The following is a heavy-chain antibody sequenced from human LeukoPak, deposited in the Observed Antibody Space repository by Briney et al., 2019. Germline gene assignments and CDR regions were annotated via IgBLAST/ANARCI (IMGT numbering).Heavy chain of an antibody. V-gene: IGHV3-23*01. D-gene: IGHD1-26*01. CDR1: GFTFSSYA. Sequence: PGGSLRLSCAASGFTFSSYAMSWVRQAPGKGLEWVSTISGSGGSTYYADSVKGRFTISRDNSKNTLYLQMNSLRAEDTAIYYCAKRSLSGSYLGLGHRGQRTQGTVSS. CDR2: ISGSGGST. CDR3: AKRSLSGSYLGLGH. J-gene: IGHJ4*02.